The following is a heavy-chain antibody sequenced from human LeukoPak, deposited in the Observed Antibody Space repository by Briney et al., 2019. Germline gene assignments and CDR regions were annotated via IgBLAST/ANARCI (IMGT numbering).Heavy chain of an antibody. V-gene: IGHV1-46*01. Sequence: GASVKVSCKASGYTFTSYYMHWVRQAPGQGLEWMGIINPSGGSTSYAQKFQGRVTMTRNTSTSTVYMELSSLRSEDTAVYYCAREEQFYDSSGYEVYWGQGTLVSVSS. CDR2: INPSGGST. CDR1: GYTFTSYY. J-gene: IGHJ4*02. CDR3: AREEQFYDSSGYEVY. D-gene: IGHD3-22*01.